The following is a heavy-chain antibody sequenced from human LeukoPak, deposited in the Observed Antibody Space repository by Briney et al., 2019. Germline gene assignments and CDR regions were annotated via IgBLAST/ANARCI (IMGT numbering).Heavy chain of an antibody. J-gene: IGHJ5*02. D-gene: IGHD3-3*01. Sequence: GASVKVSCKASGYTFTSYYMHWVRQAPGQGLEWMGIINPSGGNTNYAQKLQGRVTMTTDTSTSTAYMELRSLRSDDTAVYYCARGTRDYDFWSGWFMVFDPWGQGTLVTVSS. V-gene: IGHV1-46*01. CDR1: GYTFTSYY. CDR2: INPSGGNT. CDR3: ARGTRDYDFWSGWFMVFDP.